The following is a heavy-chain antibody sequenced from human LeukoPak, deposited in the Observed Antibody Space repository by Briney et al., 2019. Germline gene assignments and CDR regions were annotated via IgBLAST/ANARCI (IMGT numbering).Heavy chain of an antibody. V-gene: IGHV1-8*01. CDR3: ATSRESGGWFDP. D-gene: IGHD3-10*01. J-gene: IGHJ5*02. Sequence: ASVKVSCKASGYTFTSYDINWVRQATGQGLEWMGWMNPNSDNTGYAQKFQGRVTMTRNTSISTAYMELSSLRSEDTAVYYCATSRESGGWFDPWGQGTLVTVSS. CDR1: GYTFTSYD. CDR2: MNPNSDNT.